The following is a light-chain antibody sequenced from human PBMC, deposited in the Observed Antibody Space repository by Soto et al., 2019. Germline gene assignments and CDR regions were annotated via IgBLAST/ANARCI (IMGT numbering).Light chain of an antibody. CDR2: GAP. J-gene: IGKJ1*01. CDR1: ESISSTY. V-gene: IGKV3-20*01. CDR3: QQYYSSPRT. Sequence: PGERATLSCMASESISSTYLAWYQQKPGQAPRLLIFGAPSRATGIPDRFSGSGSGTDFTLTISRLDPEDFAVYYCQQYYSSPRTFCLGTKVDIK.